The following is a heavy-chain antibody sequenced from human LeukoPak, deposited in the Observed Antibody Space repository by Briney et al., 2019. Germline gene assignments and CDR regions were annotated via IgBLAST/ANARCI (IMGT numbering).Heavy chain of an antibody. CDR3: ARAGAAGTSYYYYYMDV. CDR1: GYTFTDYY. D-gene: IGHD6-13*01. J-gene: IGHJ6*03. Sequence: GASVTVSCMASGYTFTDYYMHWVRQAPGQGLDGMGWINPNSGGTNYAQKFQGRVTMTRNTAISTAYMELSRLRSDDTAVYYCARAGAAGTSYYYYYMDVWGKGTTVAISS. V-gene: IGHV1-2*02. CDR2: INPNSGGT.